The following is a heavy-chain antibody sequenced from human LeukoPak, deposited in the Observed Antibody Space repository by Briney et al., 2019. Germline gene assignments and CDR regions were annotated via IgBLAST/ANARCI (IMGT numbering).Heavy chain of an antibody. CDR1: GGSISSFY. D-gene: IGHD6-19*01. CDR2: IYDSGST. CDR3: ARLPTVAGTSGYFDL. Sequence: SETLSLTCTVSGGSISSFYWSWIRQPPGKGLEYIGYIYDSGSTNYNPSLKSRVTISLGTSKNQFSLNLNSVTAADTAVYYCARLPTVAGTSGYFDLWGRGTLVTVSS. V-gene: IGHV4-59*08. J-gene: IGHJ2*01.